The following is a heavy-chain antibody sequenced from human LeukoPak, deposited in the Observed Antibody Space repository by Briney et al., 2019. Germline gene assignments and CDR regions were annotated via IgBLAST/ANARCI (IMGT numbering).Heavy chain of an antibody. CDR1: GYTFTGYY. V-gene: IGHV1-2*02. J-gene: IGHJ6*03. D-gene: IGHD5-12*01. Sequence: ASVKVSCTASGYTFTGYYMHWVRQAPGQGLEWMGWINPNSGGTNSAQKFQGRVTMTRDTSISTAYMVLSRLRSDDTAVYYCARGIMATNWIYYYYNYMDVWGKGTTVTVSS. CDR2: INPNSGGT. CDR3: ARGIMATNWIYYYYNYMDV.